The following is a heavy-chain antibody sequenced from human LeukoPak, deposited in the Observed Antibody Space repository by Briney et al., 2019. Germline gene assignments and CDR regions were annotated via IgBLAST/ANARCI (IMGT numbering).Heavy chain of an antibody. J-gene: IGHJ4*02. V-gene: IGHV4-59*11. CDR3: ARGKRPEYYCDRSGALDY. D-gene: IGHD3-22*01. CDR1: AASISSHY. Sequence: SETLSLTCTVSAASISSHYWSWVRQPPGKGLEWIGYIYYSGSTNYNPTLKSRVTISVDTSKNQFSMKLSSVTAADTAVYYSARGKRPEYYCDRSGALDYWGQGTLVTVSS. CDR2: IYYSGST.